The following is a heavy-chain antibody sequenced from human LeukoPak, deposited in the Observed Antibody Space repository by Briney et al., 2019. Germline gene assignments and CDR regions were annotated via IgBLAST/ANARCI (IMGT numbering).Heavy chain of an antibody. V-gene: IGHV1-69*05. CDR2: IIPIFGTA. CDR3: AREFYYYYDSSGYYGAFDI. D-gene: IGHD3-22*01. CDR1: GGTFSSYA. J-gene: IGHJ3*02. Sequence: GASVKVSCKASGGTFSSYAISWVRQAPGQGLEWMGRIIPIFGTANYAQRFQGRVTITTDESTSTAYMELSSLRSEDTAVYYCAREFYYYYDSSGYYGAFDIWGQGTMATVSS.